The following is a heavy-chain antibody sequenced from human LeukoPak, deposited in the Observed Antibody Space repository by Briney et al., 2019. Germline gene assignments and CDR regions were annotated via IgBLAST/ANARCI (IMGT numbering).Heavy chain of an antibody. V-gene: IGHV3-7*01. D-gene: IGHD3-22*01. J-gene: IGHJ4*02. Sequence: PGGSLRLSCAASGFTFSHFWMSWVRQAPGKGLEWVANIKQDGSEKYYVDSVKGRFTISRDNAKNSLYLQMNSLRAEDTAVYYCARDPDYYDSTENWGQGTLVTVSS. CDR1: GFTFSHFW. CDR2: IKQDGSEK. CDR3: ARDPDYYDSTEN.